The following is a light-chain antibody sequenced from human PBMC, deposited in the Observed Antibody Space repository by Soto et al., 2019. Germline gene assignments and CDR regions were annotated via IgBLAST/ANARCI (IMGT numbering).Light chain of an antibody. Sequence: GDRVPITCRASQIIGGWLAWYQQKPGKAPVLLIYDASTLQGGVPSRFSGTGSGTEFTLTISSLQPDDFATYYCQHYNSYSEAFGQGTKVDIK. V-gene: IGKV1-5*01. CDR3: QHYNSYSEA. J-gene: IGKJ1*01. CDR2: DAS. CDR1: QIIGGW.